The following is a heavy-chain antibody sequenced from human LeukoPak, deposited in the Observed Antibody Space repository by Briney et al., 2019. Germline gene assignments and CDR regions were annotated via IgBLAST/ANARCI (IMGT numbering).Heavy chain of an antibody. D-gene: IGHD3-10*01. CDR1: GGSFSGYY. V-gene: IGHV4-34*01. Sequence: SETLSLTCAVYGGSFSGYYWSWIRQPPGKGLGWIGEINHSGSTNYNPSLKSRVTISVDTSKNQFSLKLSSVTAADTAVYYCARAKSTMVRGVHYYGMDVWGQGTTVTVSS. CDR3: ARAKSTMVRGVHYYGMDV. CDR2: INHSGST. J-gene: IGHJ6*02.